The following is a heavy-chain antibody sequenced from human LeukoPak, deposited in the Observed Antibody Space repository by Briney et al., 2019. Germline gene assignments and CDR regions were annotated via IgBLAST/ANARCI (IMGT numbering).Heavy chain of an antibody. CDR3: AKNAYSSGWSTSNYYYYYMDV. CDR1: GFTFSSCA. Sequence: GGSLRLSCAASGFTFSSCAMSWVRQAPGKGLEWVSAISGSGGSTYYADSVKGRFTISRDNSKNTLYLQMNSLRAEDTAVYYCAKNAYSSGWSTSNYYYYYMDVWGKGTTVTVSS. J-gene: IGHJ6*03. V-gene: IGHV3-23*01. CDR2: ISGSGGST. D-gene: IGHD6-19*01.